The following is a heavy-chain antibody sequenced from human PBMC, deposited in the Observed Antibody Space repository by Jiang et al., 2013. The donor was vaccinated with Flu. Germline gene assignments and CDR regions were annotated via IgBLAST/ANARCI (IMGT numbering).Heavy chain of an antibody. V-gene: IGHV4-59*13. CDR3: ARAGSHSNTPFDY. CDR1: GGSISTYY. Sequence: GSGLVKPSETLSLNCTVSGGSISTYYWSWIRQPPGKGLEWIGFISYSGTANYNPSLKSRGTISVDTSRNQFSXKLSSVTAADAAVYYCARAGSHSNTPFDYWGQGTLVTVSS. CDR2: ISYSGTA. J-gene: IGHJ4*02. D-gene: IGHD4-11*01.